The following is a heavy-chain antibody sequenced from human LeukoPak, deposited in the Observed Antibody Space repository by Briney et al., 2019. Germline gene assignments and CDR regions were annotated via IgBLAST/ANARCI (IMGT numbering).Heavy chain of an antibody. CDR1: GGSFSGYY. CDR3: ARVPRYQLLLDY. D-gene: IGHD2-2*01. Sequence: SETLSLTCAVYGGSFSGYYWSWIRRPPGKGLEWIGEINHSGSTNYNPSLKSRVTISVDTSKNQFSLKLSSVTAADTAVYYCARVPRYQLLLDYWGQGTLVTVSS. CDR2: INHSGST. V-gene: IGHV4-34*01. J-gene: IGHJ4*02.